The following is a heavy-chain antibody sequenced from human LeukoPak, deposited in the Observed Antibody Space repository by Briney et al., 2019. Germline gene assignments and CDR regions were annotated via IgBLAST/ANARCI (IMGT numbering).Heavy chain of an antibody. CDR3: ARRGMHYDILTGYYVSYAFDI. D-gene: IGHD3-9*01. Sequence: SEALSLTCTVSGGSISSYYWSWIRQPPGKGLEWIGYIYYSGSTNYNPSLKSRVTISVDTSKNQFSLKLSSVTAADTAVYYCARRGMHYDILTGYYVSYAFDIWGQGTMVTVSS. CDR2: IYYSGST. J-gene: IGHJ3*02. CDR1: GGSISSYY. V-gene: IGHV4-59*08.